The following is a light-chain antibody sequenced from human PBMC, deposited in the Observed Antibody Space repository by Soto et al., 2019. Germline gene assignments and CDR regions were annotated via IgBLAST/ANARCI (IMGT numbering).Light chain of an antibody. CDR1: SSNIGGKS. V-gene: IGLV1-51*01. J-gene: IGLJ1*01. CDR2: DDN. Sequence: QSVLTQPPSVSAAPGEKVNISCAGRSSNIGGKSVSWYQQLPGTAPKLLIYDDNKRPSGIPDRFSGSKSGTSATLGITGFQTGDEADYYCGSWDSSLSAYAFGTGTKV. CDR3: GSWDSSLSAYA.